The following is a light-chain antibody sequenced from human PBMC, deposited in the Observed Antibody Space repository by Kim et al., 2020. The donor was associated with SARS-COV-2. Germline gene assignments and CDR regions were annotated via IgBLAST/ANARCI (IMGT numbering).Light chain of an antibody. V-gene: IGKV1-17*03. J-gene: IGKJ1*01. CDR3: LQFNNFPWT. Sequence: DIQMTQSPSAMSASVGDRITIACRASRDIDNSLAWFQQKPGKVPQRLIYSASTLQSGVPSRFSGGGSGTEFTLTITRLQPEDFATYYCLQFNNFPWTFGHGTKVDIK. CDR2: SAS. CDR1: RDIDNS.